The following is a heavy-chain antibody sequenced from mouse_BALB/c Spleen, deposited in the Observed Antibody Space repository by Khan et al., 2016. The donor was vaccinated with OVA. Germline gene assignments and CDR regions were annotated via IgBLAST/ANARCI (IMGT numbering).Heavy chain of an antibody. CDR2: ISYSGVT. J-gene: IGHJ2*01. V-gene: IGHV3-2*02. Sequence: QLEESGPGLVKPSQSLSLTCTFTGYSITSGYAWNWIRQFPGNKLEWMGYISYSGVTSYTPSLKSRISITRDTSKNQFFLQLNSVTTEDTATYYCARGNYYGYYFDYWGQGTTLTVSS. CDR1: GYSITSGYA. CDR3: ARGNYYGYYFDY. D-gene: IGHD1-1*01.